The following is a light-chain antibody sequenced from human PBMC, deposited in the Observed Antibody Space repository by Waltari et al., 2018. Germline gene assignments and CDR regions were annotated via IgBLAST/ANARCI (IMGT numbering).Light chain of an antibody. V-gene: IGLV2-8*01. CDR3: SSYADTNNLVV. J-gene: IGLJ2*01. CDR1: SGDVGSYNY. CDR2: EVT. Sequence: QSALTQPPSASGSPGQSVTISCTGTSGDVGSYNYVSWYQHHPGEAPKLLISEVTKRPSGVPGRFSGSKSGNTASLTVSGLQADDEADYYCSSYADTNNLVVFGGGTKLTVL.